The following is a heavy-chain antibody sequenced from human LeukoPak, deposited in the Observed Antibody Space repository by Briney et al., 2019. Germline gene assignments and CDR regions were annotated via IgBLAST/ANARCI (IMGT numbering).Heavy chain of an antibody. CDR2: IYHGGST. D-gene: IGHD3-10*01. CDR1: GYSISSGYY. J-gene: IGHJ5*02. V-gene: IGHV4-38-2*02. CDR3: ARNSYYGSGSYLHYNWFDP. Sequence: SETLSLTCTVSGYSISSGYYWGWIRQPPGKGLEWIGSIYHGGSTYYNPSLKSRVTISVDTSKNQFSLKLSSVTAADTAVYYCARNSYYGSGSYLHYNWFDPWGQGTLVTVSS.